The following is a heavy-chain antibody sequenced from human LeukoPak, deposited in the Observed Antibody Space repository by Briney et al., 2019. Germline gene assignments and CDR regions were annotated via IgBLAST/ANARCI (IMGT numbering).Heavy chain of an antibody. CDR3: AREEGYCTSTSCHAGGHAFDI. D-gene: IGHD2-2*01. V-gene: IGHV3-74*01. J-gene: IGHJ3*02. Sequence: GGSLRLSCAASGFTFSSYWMHWVRQAPGKGLVWVSRINSDGSSTSYADSVKGRFTISRDNAKNTLYLQMYTLRAEDTAVYYCAREEGYCTSTSCHAGGHAFDIWGQGTMVTVSP. CDR2: INSDGSST. CDR1: GFTFSSYW.